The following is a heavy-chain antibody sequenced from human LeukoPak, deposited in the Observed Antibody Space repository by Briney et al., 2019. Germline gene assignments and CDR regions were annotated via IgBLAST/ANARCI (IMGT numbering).Heavy chain of an antibody. J-gene: IGHJ4*02. V-gene: IGHV4-59*01. D-gene: IGHD1-26*01. CDR1: GGSISSYY. CDR3: ARGPISGSYWGYFDY. CDR2: IYYSGST. Sequence: SETLSLTCTVSGGSISSYYWSWIRQPPGEGLEWIGYIYYSGSTNYNPSLKSRVTISVDTSKNQFSLKLSSVTAADTAVYYCARGPISGSYWGYFDYWGQGTLVTVSS.